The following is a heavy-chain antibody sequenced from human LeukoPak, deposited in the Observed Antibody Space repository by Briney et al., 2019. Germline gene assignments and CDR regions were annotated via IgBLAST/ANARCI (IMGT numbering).Heavy chain of an antibody. CDR1: GGSISTYY. CDR3: AREVLSVVRGVIPKEAWGWFDP. V-gene: IGHV4-4*07. Sequence: SETLSLTCTVSGGSISTYYWTWIRQPAGKGLEWIGRIYTSGSTNYNPSLKSRVTISVDTSKNQFSLKLRSVTAADTAVYYCAREVLSVVRGVIPKEAWGWFDPWGQGTLVTVSS. J-gene: IGHJ5*02. CDR2: IYTSGST. D-gene: IGHD3-10*01.